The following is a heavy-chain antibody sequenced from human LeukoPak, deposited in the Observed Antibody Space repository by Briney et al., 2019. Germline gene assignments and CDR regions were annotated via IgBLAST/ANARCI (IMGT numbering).Heavy chain of an antibody. Sequence: TGGSLRLSCAASGFTFSTYAMSWVRQAPGKGLEWVSAISGSGGSTYYADSVKGRFTISRDNSKNTLYLQMNSLRAEDTAVYYCAKDSPTAIGYCSGGSCYGYFQHWGQGTLVTVSS. CDR3: AKDSPTAIGYCSGGSCYGYFQH. D-gene: IGHD2-15*01. J-gene: IGHJ1*01. CDR1: GFTFSTYA. CDR2: ISGSGGST. V-gene: IGHV3-23*01.